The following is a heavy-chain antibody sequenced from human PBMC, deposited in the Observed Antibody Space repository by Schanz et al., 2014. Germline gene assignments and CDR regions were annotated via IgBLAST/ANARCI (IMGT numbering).Heavy chain of an antibody. CDR3: VSQTGSPNY. CDR1: GFTFSNYW. CDR2: IKHDGSVK. V-gene: IGHV3-7*02. Sequence: EVQLVESGGGLVQPGGSLRLSCVASGFTFSNYWMTWVRQAPGKGLEWVANIKHDGSVKDYVDSVEGRFTISRDNAKRSLFLQMNSLRVEDTAVYFCVSQTGSPNYGGQGTLVTVSS. D-gene: IGHD6-13*01. J-gene: IGHJ4*02.